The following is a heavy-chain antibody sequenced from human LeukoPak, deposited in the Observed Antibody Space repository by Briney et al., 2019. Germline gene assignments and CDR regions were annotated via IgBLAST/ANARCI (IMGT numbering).Heavy chain of an antibody. V-gene: IGHV3-23*01. CDR1: GFTFNIDA. CDR3: EKNTGQTSEYSYGFNC. D-gene: IGHD5-18*01. J-gene: IGHJ4*02. CDR2: ISGNGEST. Sequence: GGSLRLSCAASGFTFNIDAMSWVRQAPGKGLEWVSDISGNGESTYYADSVKGRFTISRDNSKNTVYLQMDGLRAEDTAVYYCEKNTGQTSEYSYGFNCWGQGTLVTVSS.